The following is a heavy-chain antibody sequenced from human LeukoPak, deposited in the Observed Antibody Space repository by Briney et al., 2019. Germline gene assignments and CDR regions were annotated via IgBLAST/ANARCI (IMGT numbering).Heavy chain of an antibody. V-gene: IGHV3-21*01. CDR3: ARDNPDTVGLDY. J-gene: IGHJ4*02. CDR2: ISSSSSYI. D-gene: IGHD4-17*01. CDR1: GFTFSSYS. Sequence: GGSLRLSCAASGFTFSSYSMNWVRQAPGKGLEWVSSISSSSSYIYYADSVKGRFTISRDNAKNSLYLQMNSLRAEDRAVYYCARDNPDTVGLDYWGQGTLVTVSS.